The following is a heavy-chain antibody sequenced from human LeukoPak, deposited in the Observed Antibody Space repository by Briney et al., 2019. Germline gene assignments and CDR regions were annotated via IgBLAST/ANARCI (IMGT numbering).Heavy chain of an antibody. CDR3: ARADFDWLSYYYGMDV. J-gene: IGHJ6*02. CDR1: GGSISSSSYY. D-gene: IGHD3-9*01. Sequence: SETLSLTCTVSGGSISSSSYYWGWIRQPPGKGLEWIGSIYYSGSTYYNPSLKSRVTISVDTSKNQFSLKLSSVTAADTAVYYCARADFDWLSYYYGMDVWGQGTTVTVSS. CDR2: IYYSGST. V-gene: IGHV4-39*07.